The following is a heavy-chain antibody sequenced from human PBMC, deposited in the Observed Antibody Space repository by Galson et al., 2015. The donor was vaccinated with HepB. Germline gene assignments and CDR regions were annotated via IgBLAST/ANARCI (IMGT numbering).Heavy chain of an antibody. V-gene: IGHV3-53*01. J-gene: IGHJ3*02. CDR3: ARIITGYDAFDI. CDR1: GFTVSSNY. CDR2: IYTGGST. Sequence: SLRLSCAASGFTVSSNYMSWVRQAPGKGLEWVSVIYTGGSTYYADSVKGRFTISRDNSKNTLYLQMNSLRAEDTAVYYCARIITGYDAFDIWGQGTMVTVSS. D-gene: IGHD1-20*01.